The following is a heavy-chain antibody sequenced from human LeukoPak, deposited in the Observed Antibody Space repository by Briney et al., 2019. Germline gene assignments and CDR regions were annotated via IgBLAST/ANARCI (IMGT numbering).Heavy chain of an antibody. D-gene: IGHD2-2*01. V-gene: IGHV3-7*01. CDR3: ARGSPFEPAALPFDY. Sequence: PGGSLRLSCAASGFTFSSYCMSWVRQAPGKGLEWVANIKQDGSEKYYVDSVKGRFTISRDNAKNSLYLQMNSLRAEDTAVYYCARGSPFEPAALPFDYWGQGTLVTVSS. CDR2: IKQDGSEK. J-gene: IGHJ4*02. CDR1: GFTFSSYC.